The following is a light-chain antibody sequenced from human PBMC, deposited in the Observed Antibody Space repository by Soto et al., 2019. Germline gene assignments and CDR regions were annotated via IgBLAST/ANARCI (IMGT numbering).Light chain of an antibody. CDR1: QTISSY. CDR2: SAS. CDR3: QQSYSTPLT. V-gene: IGKV1-39*01. Sequence: DIQMTQSPSSLSASVGDRVTITCRASQTISSYLNWYQQKPGKAPKVLIYSASSLQSAVPSRFSGSGSWTEFTLTISSLQPEDFATYSCQQSYSTPLTFGGGTKVEIK. J-gene: IGKJ4*01.